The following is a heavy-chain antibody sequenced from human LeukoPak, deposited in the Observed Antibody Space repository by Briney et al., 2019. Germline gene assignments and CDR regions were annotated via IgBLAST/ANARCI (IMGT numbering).Heavy chain of an antibody. Sequence: GGSLRLSCAASGFTFSSYSMNWVRQAPGKGLEWVSSISSSSSYIYYADSVKGRFTISRDNAKNSLYLQMNSLRAEDTAVYYCTRDGYSSSPEGWFDPWGQGTLVTVSS. CDR2: ISSSSSYI. J-gene: IGHJ5*02. V-gene: IGHV3-21*01. CDR1: GFTFSSYS. D-gene: IGHD6-6*01. CDR3: TRDGYSSSPEGWFDP.